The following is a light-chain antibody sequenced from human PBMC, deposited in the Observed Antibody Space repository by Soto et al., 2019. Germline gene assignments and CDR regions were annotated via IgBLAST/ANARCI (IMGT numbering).Light chain of an antibody. J-gene: IGKJ1*01. CDR2: LGS. V-gene: IGKV2-28*01. CDR1: QSLLHSNGYNY. Sequence: DLVMTQSPLSLPVTPGEPASISCRSSQSLLHSNGYNYLDWYLQKPGQSPQLLIYLGSNRASGVPDRFSGSGSGTECTLNISRVEAEDVGVYYCMQALQTSWTFGQGTKVEIK. CDR3: MQALQTSWT.